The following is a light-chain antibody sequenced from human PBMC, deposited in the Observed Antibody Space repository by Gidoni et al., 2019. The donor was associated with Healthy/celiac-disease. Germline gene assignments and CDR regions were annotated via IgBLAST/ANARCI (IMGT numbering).Light chain of an antibody. CDR2: GAS. CDR3: QQYNDWPPLT. V-gene: IGKV3-15*01. CDR1: QSVSSN. Sequence: EIVMPQSPDTLSVSPGERATLSCRASQSVSSNLAWYQQKPGQAPRLLIYGASTRATGIPARCSGSGSGTEFTLTISSLQSEDFAVYYCQQYNDWPPLTFGGGTKVEIK. J-gene: IGKJ4*01.